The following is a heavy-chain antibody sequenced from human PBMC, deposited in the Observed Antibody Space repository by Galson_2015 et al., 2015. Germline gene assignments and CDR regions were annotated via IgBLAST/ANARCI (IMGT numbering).Heavy chain of an antibody. J-gene: IGHJ5*02. CDR1: GFTFSSYR. CDR2: ISSSSSYI. Sequence: SLRLSCAASGFTFSSYRMNWVRQAPGKGLEWVSSISSSSSYIYYADSVKGRFTISRDNSKNTLYLQMNSLRAEDTAVYYCAVALEGGGGWFDPWGQGTLVTVSS. D-gene: IGHD2-15*01. CDR3: AVALEGGGGWFDP. V-gene: IGHV3-21*04.